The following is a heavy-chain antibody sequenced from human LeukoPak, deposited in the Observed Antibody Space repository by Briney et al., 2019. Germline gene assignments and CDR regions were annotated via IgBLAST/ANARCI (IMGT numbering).Heavy chain of an antibody. V-gene: IGHV4-34*01. CDR1: GGSFSDSY. D-gene: IGHD6-13*01. J-gene: IGHJ5*02. CDR2: INHSGST. CDR3: ARSQQLVPSRWFDP. Sequence: TPSETLSLTCAVYGGSFSDSYWSWIRQPPGKGLEWIGEINHSGSTNYNPSLKSRVTMSVDTSKNQFSLKLSSVTAADTAVYYCARSQQLVPSRWFDPWGQGTLVTVSS.